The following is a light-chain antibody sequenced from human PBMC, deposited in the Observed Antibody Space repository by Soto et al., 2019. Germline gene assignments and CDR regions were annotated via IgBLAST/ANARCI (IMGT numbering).Light chain of an antibody. Sequence: EIMMTQSPGTLSASPGERATLSCRASQSVSSNLAWYQQKPGQAPRLLIYAVSTRATGIPAMFSGSGSGTEFPLSISSLQSDYFAVYYCQPYNKGPLSFGPGTNGEI. J-gene: IGKJ1*01. CDR3: QPYNKGPLS. CDR1: QSVSSN. CDR2: AVS. V-gene: IGKV3-15*01.